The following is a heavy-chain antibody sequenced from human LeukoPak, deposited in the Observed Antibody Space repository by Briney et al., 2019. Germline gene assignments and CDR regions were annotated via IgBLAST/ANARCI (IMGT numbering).Heavy chain of an antibody. Sequence: PGGSLRLSCVAPGFTFSDYYTSWIRQAPGKGLEWVSYISSSSSYIYYADSVKGRFTISRDNAKNSLYLQMNSLRAEDTAVYYCARDLYYYDSSGYYDYWGQGTLVTVSS. CDR2: ISSSSSYI. CDR1: GFTFSDYY. D-gene: IGHD3-22*01. J-gene: IGHJ4*02. V-gene: IGHV3-11*06. CDR3: ARDLYYYDSSGYYDY.